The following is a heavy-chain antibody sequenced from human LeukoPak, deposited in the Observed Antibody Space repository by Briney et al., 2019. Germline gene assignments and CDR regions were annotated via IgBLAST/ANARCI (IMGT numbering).Heavy chain of an antibody. CDR2: IYHSGST. Sequence: SETLSLTRAVSGGSISSSNWWSWVRQPPGKGLEWIGEIYHSGSTNYNPSLKSRVTISVDKSKNQFSLKLSSVTAADTAVYYCARDCSGGSCYSSTRDAFDIWGQGTMVTVSS. V-gene: IGHV4-4*02. J-gene: IGHJ3*02. CDR3: ARDCSGGSCYSSTRDAFDI. CDR1: GGSISSSNW. D-gene: IGHD2-15*01.